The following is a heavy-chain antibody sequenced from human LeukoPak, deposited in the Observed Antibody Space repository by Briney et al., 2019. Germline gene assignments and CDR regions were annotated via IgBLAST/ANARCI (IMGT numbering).Heavy chain of an antibody. V-gene: IGHV3-21*01. Sequence: GGSLRLSCAASGFTFSSYNMNWVRQAPGKGLEWVSSITSGSSYIYYADSVKGRFTISRDNAKNSLYLKMNSLRAEDTAVYYCARASHHYYDSSGYYFRAYYFDYWGQGTLVTVSS. CDR2: ITSGSSYI. D-gene: IGHD3-22*01. J-gene: IGHJ4*02. CDR1: GFTFSSYN. CDR3: ARASHHYYDSSGYYFRAYYFDY.